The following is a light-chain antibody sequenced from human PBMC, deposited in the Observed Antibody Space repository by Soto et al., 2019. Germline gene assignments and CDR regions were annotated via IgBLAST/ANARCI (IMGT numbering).Light chain of an antibody. CDR1: SSNIGSNT. J-gene: IGLJ1*01. CDR3: AAWDDSLNGPV. CDR2: SNN. Sequence: QSVLTQPPSASGTPGQRVTISCSGSSSNIGSNTVNWYQQLPGTAPKLLIYSNNQRPSGVPDRFSGSKSGTSASLATSGLQSEDEADYYCAAWDDSLNGPVFGTGTKVTVL. V-gene: IGLV1-44*01.